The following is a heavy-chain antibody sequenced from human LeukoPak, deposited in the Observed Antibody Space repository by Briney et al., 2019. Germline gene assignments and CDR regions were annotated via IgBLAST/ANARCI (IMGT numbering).Heavy chain of an antibody. CDR1: GFTFSSYS. CDR2: ISSSSTI. V-gene: IGHV3-48*01. Sequence: GGSLRLSCAASGFTFSSYSMNWVRQAPGKGLEWVSYISSSSTIYYADSVKGRFTISRDNAKNSLYLQMNSLRAEDTAVYYCAKGRPYYDFWSGYPQWFDPWGQGTLVTVSS. D-gene: IGHD3-3*01. CDR3: AKGRPYYDFWSGYPQWFDP. J-gene: IGHJ5*02.